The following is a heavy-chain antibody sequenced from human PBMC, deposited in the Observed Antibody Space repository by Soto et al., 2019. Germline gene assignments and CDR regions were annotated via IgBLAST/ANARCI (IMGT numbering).Heavy chain of an antibody. CDR2: ISYDGSNK. V-gene: IGHV3-30-3*01. CDR1: GFTFSSYA. CDR3: ARVGLRHEPFDI. Sequence: GGSLRLSCAASGFTFSSYAMHWVRQAPGKGLEWVAVISYDGSNKYYADSVKGRFTISRDNSKNTLYLQMNSLRAEDTAVYYRARVGLRHEPFDIWGQGTMVTVSS. D-gene: IGHD5-18*01. J-gene: IGHJ3*02.